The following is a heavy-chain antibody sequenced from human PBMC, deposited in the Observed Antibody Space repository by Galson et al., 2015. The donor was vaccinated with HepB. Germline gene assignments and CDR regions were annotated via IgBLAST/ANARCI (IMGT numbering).Heavy chain of an antibody. J-gene: IGHJ5*02. CDR3: AKGPAFGVIPAGWFDL. Sequence: SLRLSCAASGFTFSNCGMHWVRQSPGKGLEWVTVISYGGSNQYYADSVKGRFTISRDNSKNTLHLQMNSLRPEDTAVYFCAKGPAFGVIPAGWFDLWGQGTLVIVSS. D-gene: IGHD2-2*01. V-gene: IGHV3-30*18. CDR2: ISYGGSNQ. CDR1: GFTFSNCG.